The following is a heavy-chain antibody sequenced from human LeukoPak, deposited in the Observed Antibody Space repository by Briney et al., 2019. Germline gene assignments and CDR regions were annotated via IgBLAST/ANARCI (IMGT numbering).Heavy chain of an antibody. CDR1: GFTFSSYN. CDR2: ISSSGSTI. Sequence: QPGGSLRLSCAASGFTFSSYNMNWVRQAPGKGQEWVSYISSSGSTIYYADSVKGRFTISRDNAKNSLYLQMNSLRAEDTAVYYCARDQGRDGYTNPVGVDYWGQGTLVTVSS. V-gene: IGHV3-48*04. J-gene: IGHJ4*02. CDR3: ARDQGRDGYTNPVGVDY. D-gene: IGHD5-24*01.